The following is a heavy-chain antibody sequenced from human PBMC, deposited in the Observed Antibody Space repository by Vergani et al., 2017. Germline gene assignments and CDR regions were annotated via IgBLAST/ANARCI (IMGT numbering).Heavy chain of an antibody. CDR2: IYYSGST. J-gene: IGHJ6*03. D-gene: IGHD5-12*01. CDR1: GGSISSYY. V-gene: IGHV4-59*08. Sequence: QVQLQESGPGLVKPSETLSLTCTVSGGSISSYYWSWIRQPPGKGLEWIGYIYYSGSTNYNPSLKSRVTISVDTSKNQFSLKLSSVTAADTAVYYCATNIVATSYYYYYMDVWGKGTTVTVSS. CDR3: ATNIVATSYYYYYMDV.